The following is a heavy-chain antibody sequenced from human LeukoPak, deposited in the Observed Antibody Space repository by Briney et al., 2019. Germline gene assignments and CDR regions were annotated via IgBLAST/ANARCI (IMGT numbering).Heavy chain of an antibody. J-gene: IGHJ4*02. CDR3: ARDLGDRARAFFAFDY. D-gene: IGHD3-16*01. Sequence: PSETLSLTCTVSGGSISSYYWSWIRQPAGKGLEWIGRIYTSGSTNYNPSLKSRVTMSVDTSRNQFSLKLSSVTAADTAVYYCARDLGDRARAFFAFDYWGQGTLVTVSS. CDR1: GGSISSYY. CDR2: IYTSGST. V-gene: IGHV4-4*07.